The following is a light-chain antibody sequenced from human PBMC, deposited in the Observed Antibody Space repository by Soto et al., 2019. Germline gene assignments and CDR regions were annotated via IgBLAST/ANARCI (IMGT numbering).Light chain of an antibody. CDR2: SAS. CDR3: QKYASAPT. V-gene: IGKV1-27*01. Sequence: GDRVTITCRPSRGIGNALAWYQQKPGTVPKLLIHSASTLQSGVPSRFSGSGSGTDFTLTISSLQPEDVESYYCQKYASAPTFGPGTRWIS. CDR1: RGIGNA. J-gene: IGKJ1*01.